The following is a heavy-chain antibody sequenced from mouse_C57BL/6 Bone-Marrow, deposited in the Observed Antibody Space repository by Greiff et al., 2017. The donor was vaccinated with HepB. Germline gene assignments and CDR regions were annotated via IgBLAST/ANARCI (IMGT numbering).Heavy chain of an antibody. CDR2: IYPGSGNT. Sequence: QVQLQQSGPELVKPGASVKISCKASGYSFTSYYIHWVKQRPGQGLEWIGWIYPGSGNTKYNEKFKAKATMTADTSSSTAYMQLSSLTSEDSAVYYCATAQADYWGQGTTLTVSS. CDR3: ATAQADY. D-gene: IGHD3-2*02. J-gene: IGHJ2*01. V-gene: IGHV1-66*01. CDR1: GYSFTSYY.